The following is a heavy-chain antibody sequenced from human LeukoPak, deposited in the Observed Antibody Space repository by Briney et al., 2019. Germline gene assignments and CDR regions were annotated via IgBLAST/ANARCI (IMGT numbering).Heavy chain of an antibody. J-gene: IGHJ4*02. Sequence: GASVKVSCKASGYAFTGYYIYWVRQAPGQGLEWMGRINPNSGGTDYAQKFQGRVTKTRDTSISTAYMELSRLRSDDTAVYYCARDRGDTTECYFDYWGQGTLVTVSS. CDR3: ARDRGDTTECYFDY. D-gene: IGHD1-1*01. CDR2: INPNSGGT. V-gene: IGHV1-2*06. CDR1: GYAFTGYY.